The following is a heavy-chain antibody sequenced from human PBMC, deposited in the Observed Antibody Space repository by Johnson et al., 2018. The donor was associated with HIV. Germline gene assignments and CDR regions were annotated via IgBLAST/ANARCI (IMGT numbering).Heavy chain of an antibody. CDR1: GFTFSNAW. CDR3: TTEFVRDSSGYSI. Sequence: VQVLESGGGLVKPGGSLRLSCAASGFTFSNAWMSWVRQAPGKGLEWVGRIKSKTDGGTTDYAAPVKGRFTISRDDSKNTLYLQMNSLKTEDTAVYYCTTEFVRDSSGYSIWGQGTMVTVSS. CDR2: IKSKTDGGTT. V-gene: IGHV3-15*01. D-gene: IGHD3-22*01. J-gene: IGHJ3*02.